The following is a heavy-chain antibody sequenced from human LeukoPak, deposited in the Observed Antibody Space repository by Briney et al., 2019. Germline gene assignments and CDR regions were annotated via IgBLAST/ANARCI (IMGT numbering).Heavy chain of an antibody. Sequence: SETLSLTCTVSGGSISSSSYYWGWIRQPPGKGLEWIGSIYYSGSTYYNPSLKSRVTISVDTSKNQFSLKLSSVTAADTAVYYCARGVAARPYEPYYFDYWGQGTLVTVSS. J-gene: IGHJ4*02. CDR3: ARGVAARPYEPYYFDY. CDR1: GGSISSSSYY. CDR2: IYYSGST. D-gene: IGHD6-6*01. V-gene: IGHV4-39*01.